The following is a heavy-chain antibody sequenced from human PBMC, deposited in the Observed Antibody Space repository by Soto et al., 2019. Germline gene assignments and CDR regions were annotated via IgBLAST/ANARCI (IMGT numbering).Heavy chain of an antibody. Sequence: EVQLVESGGGLVHPGGSLKLSCAVSGFTFSGSVMHWVRQAPGKGLEWLGRIRSRDSDYATSYAESVKGRVTISRDDSKNTAYLQVTSLKIEDTALYYCTTYGNSSKGFDYWDQGTLVTVSS. J-gene: IGHJ4*02. D-gene: IGHD6-6*01. CDR3: TTYGNSSKGFDY. V-gene: IGHV3-73*01. CDR2: IRSRDSDYAT. CDR1: GFTFSGSV.